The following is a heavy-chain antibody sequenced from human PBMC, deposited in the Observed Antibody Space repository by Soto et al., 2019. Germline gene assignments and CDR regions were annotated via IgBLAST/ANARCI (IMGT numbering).Heavy chain of an antibody. V-gene: IGHV1-46*01. Sequence: QVQLVQSGAEVKKPGASVKVSCKASGYTFTSYYMHWVRQAPGQGLEWMGIINPSGGSTSYAQKFQGRVTMTRDTSTSTVYMELSSLRYEDTAVYYCARGRIAAAGMRGEFDYWGQGTLVTVSS. J-gene: IGHJ4*02. D-gene: IGHD6-13*01. CDR2: INPSGGST. CDR1: GYTFTSYY. CDR3: ARGRIAAAGMRGEFDY.